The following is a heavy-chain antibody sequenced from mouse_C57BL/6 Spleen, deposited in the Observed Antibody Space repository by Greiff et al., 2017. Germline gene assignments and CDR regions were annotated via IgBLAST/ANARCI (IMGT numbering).Heavy chain of an antibody. D-gene: IGHD1-1*01. CDR1: GYTFTSYW. V-gene: IGHV1-50*01. CDR2: IDPSDSYT. J-gene: IGHJ2*01. Sequence: QVQLQQPGAELVKPGASVKLYCKASGYTFTSYWLQWVKQRPGQGLEWIGEIDPSDSYTNYNQKFKGKATLTVETSSSTADMQLSSLTSEDSAVYYCASYYYGSTPDYWGQGTTLAVSS. CDR3: ASYYYGSTPDY.